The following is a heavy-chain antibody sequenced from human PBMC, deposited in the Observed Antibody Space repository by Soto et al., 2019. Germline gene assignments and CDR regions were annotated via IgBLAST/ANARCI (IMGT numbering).Heavy chain of an antibody. D-gene: IGHD6-13*01. Sequence: EVQLVESGGGLVQPGGSLRLSCVASGFSVGSSWMTWVRQAPGKGLEWVANIKKDGSQISYLDSVRGRFTISRDNAKNSLYLQMNSLRAEDTALYYCARDVSPGSSSLYLAAFDIWGQGTMVTVSS. CDR3: ARDVSPGSSSLYLAAFDI. J-gene: IGHJ3*02. CDR2: IKKDGSQI. V-gene: IGHV3-7*05. CDR1: GFSVGSSW.